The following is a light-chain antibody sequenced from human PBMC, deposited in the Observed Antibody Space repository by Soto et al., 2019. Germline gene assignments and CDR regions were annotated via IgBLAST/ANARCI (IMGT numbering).Light chain of an antibody. CDR1: QSVSSSY. V-gene: IGKV3-20*01. CDR2: GAS. CDR3: QQYGSSPPWT. Sequence: IVLTQSPGTLSLSPGERATLSCRASQSVSSSYLAWYQQKPGQAPRLLIYGASSRATGIPDRFSGSGSRTDFTLTISRLEPEDFAVYYCQQYGSSPPWTFGHGTKVEIK. J-gene: IGKJ1*01.